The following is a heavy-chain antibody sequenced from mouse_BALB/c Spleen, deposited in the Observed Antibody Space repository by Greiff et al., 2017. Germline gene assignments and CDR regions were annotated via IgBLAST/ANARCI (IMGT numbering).Heavy chain of an antibody. J-gene: IGHJ4*01. CDR2: IYPGSGNT. D-gene: IGHD2-14*01. V-gene: IGHV1-77*01. CDR3: ARSPYEDYAMDY. Sequence: VKLMESGAELARPGASVKLSCKASGYTFTDYYINWVKQRTGQGLEWIGEIYPGSGNTYYNEKFKGKATLTADKSSSTAYMQLSSLTSEDSAVYFCARSPYEDYAMDYWGQGTSVTVSS. CDR1: GYTFTDYY.